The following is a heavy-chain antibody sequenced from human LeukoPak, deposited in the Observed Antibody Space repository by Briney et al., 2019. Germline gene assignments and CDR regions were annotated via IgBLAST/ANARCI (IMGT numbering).Heavy chain of an antibody. CDR3: ARGYNADVWCDAFDI. D-gene: IGHD4/OR15-4a*01. CDR2: IYYSGST. V-gene: IGHV4-59*01. CDR1: GGSISSYY. J-gene: IGHJ3*02. Sequence: PSETLSLTCTVSGGSISSYYWSWIRQPPGKGLEWIGYIYYSGSTNYNPSLKSRVTISVDTSKNQFSLKLSSVTAADTAVYYCARGYNADVWCDAFDIWGQGTMVTVSS.